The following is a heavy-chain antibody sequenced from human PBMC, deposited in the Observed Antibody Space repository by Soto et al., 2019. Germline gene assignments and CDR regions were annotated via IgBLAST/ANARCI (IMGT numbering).Heavy chain of an antibody. CDR3: ASGYSGYDYSYYYMDV. V-gene: IGHV1-18*01. Sequence: ASVKVSCKASGYTFTSYGISWVRQAPGQGLEWMGWISAYNGNTNYAQKLQGRVTMTTDTSTSTAYMELRSLRSDDTAVYYCASGYSGYDYSYYYMDVWGKGTTVTVSS. CDR2: ISAYNGNT. CDR1: GYTFTSYG. D-gene: IGHD5-12*01. J-gene: IGHJ6*03.